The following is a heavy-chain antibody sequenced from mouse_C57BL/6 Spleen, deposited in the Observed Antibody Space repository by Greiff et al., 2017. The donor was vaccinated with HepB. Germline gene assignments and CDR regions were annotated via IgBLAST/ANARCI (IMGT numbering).Heavy chain of an antibody. V-gene: IGHV1-62-2*01. CDR3: ARHEDPSPSSTTVVATDWYFDV. J-gene: IGHJ1*03. Sequence: QVQLQQSGAELVKPGASVKLSCKASGYTFTEYTIHWVKQRSGQGLEWIGWFYPGSGSIKYNEKFKDKATLTADKSSSTVYMELSRLTSEDSAVYFCARHEDPSPSSTTVVATDWYFDVWGTGTTVTVSS. D-gene: IGHD1-1*01. CDR2: FYPGSGSI. CDR1: GYTFTEYT.